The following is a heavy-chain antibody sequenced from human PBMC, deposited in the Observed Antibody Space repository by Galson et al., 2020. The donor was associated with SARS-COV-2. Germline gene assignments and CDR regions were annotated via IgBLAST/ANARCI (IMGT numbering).Heavy chain of an antibody. CDR2: IYTSRNT. Sequence: SENLSLTCTVSGASIRSGRYHWSWIQQPAGTGLASLGRIYTSRNTNYNPYLKSRVTISLDTSKNQFSLRLRSVTAADTAVYYCARGEFFEFYYYGRDVWGQGITVTVSS. J-gene: IGHJ6*02. V-gene: IGHV4-61*02. CDR3: ARGEFFEFYYYGRDV. D-gene: IGHD3-3*01. CDR1: GASIRSGRYH.